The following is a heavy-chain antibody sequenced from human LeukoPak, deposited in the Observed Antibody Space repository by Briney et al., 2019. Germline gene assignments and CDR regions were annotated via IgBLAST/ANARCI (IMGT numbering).Heavy chain of an antibody. CDR3: ARKGYSISWYSP. J-gene: IGHJ5*02. CDR2: INHSGST. V-gene: IGHV4-34*01. Sequence: SETLSLTCAVYGGSFSGYYWSWIRQPPGKGLEWIGEINHSGSTNYNPSLKSRVTISLDTSKNQFSPKLTSVTAADMAVYYCARKGYSISWYSPWGQGTLVTVSS. D-gene: IGHD6-13*01. CDR1: GGSFSGYY.